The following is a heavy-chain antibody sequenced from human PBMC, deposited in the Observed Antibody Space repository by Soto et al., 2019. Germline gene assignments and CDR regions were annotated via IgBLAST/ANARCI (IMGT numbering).Heavy chain of an antibody. CDR2: ISPYNGNT. CDR1: GYTFRNYG. Sequence: QVQLVQSGAEVKRPGASVKVSCKASGYTFRNYGITWVRQAPGQGLEWMAWISPYNGNTHYAQDLQGRVTMTTDTSTSTAYMELRSLTSEDTAMYYCARDLVSGSDFWRAYNGGYFDYWGQGTLVTVSS. J-gene: IGHJ4*02. CDR3: ARDLVSGSDFWRAYNGGYFDY. V-gene: IGHV1-18*01. D-gene: IGHD3-3*01.